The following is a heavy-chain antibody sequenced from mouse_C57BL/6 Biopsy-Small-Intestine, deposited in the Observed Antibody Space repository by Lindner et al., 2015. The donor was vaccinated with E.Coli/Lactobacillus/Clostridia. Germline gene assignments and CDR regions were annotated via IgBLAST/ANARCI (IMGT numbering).Heavy chain of an antibody. V-gene: IGHV1-55*01. D-gene: IGHD1-1*02. J-gene: IGHJ4*01. CDR3: ARDHSDYCSGGSCYSADY. Sequence: SVKVSCKASGYTFSNYGITWVRQAPGQGLEWMGWINPYNGNTNYAQKLQGRVTMTTDTSTSTAYMELRSLRSDDTAVYYCARDHSDYCSGGSCYSADYWGQGALVTVSS. CDR1: GYTFSNYG. CDR2: INPYNGNT.